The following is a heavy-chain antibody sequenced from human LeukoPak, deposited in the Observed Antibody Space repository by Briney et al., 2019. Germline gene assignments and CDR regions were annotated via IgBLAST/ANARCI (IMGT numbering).Heavy chain of an antibody. D-gene: IGHD6-13*01. CDR1: GGTFSSYA. J-gene: IGHJ6*02. V-gene: IGHV1-69*04. CDR3: ARDVAAAGFLFRYGMDV. Sequence: GASVKVSCKASGGTFSSYAISWVRQAPGQGLEWMGRIIPILGIANYAQKFQGRVTITADKSTSTAYMELSSLRSEDTAVYYCARDVAAAGFLFRYGMDVWGQGTLVTVSS. CDR2: IIPILGIA.